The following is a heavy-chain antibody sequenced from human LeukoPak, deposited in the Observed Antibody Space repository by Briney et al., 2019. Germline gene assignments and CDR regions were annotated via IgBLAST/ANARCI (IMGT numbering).Heavy chain of an antibody. CDR3: ARDLPSTPNWELDY. V-gene: IGHV1-69*05. CDR2: IIPIFGTA. Sequence: SVKVSCKASGGTFSSYAISWVRQAPGQGLEWMGRIIPIFGTANYAQKFQGRVTITTDESTSTAYMELSSLRSEDTAVYYCARDLPSTPNWELDYWGQGTLVTVSS. CDR1: GGTFSSYA. D-gene: IGHD1-26*01. J-gene: IGHJ4*02.